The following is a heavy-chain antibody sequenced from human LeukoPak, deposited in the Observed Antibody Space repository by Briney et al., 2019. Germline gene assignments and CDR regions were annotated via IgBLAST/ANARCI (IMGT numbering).Heavy chain of an antibody. CDR1: GGSISSYY. Sequence: SETLSLTCTVSGGSISSYYWSWIRQPPGKGLEWIAYLFYSGRTDYNPSLESRVTISVDTSKNQFSLKLRSVTAADTAVYYCATVAVIRGVTYFDYWGQGTLVTVSS. J-gene: IGHJ4*02. D-gene: IGHD3-10*01. CDR3: ATVAVIRGVTYFDY. CDR2: LFYSGRT. V-gene: IGHV4-59*01.